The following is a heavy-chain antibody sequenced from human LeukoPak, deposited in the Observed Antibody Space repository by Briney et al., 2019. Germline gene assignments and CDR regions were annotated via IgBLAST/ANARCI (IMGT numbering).Heavy chain of an antibody. D-gene: IGHD5-24*01. CDR1: GYSFTSYW. CDR2: IYPGDSDT. V-gene: IGHV5-51*01. Sequence: GESLKISCKGSGYSFTSYWIGWVRQMPGKGPEWMGIIYPGDSDTRYSPSFQGQVTISADKSISTAYLQWSSLKASDTAMYYCARQMATRSDYMDYWGQGTLVTVSS. J-gene: IGHJ4*02. CDR3: ARQMATRSDYMDY.